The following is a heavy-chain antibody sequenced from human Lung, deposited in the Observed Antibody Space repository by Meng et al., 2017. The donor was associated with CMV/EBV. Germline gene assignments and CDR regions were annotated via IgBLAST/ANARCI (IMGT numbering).Heavy chain of an antibody. CDR2: INSDGSST. V-gene: IGHV3-74*01. J-gene: IGHJ6*02. CDR1: GFTFSSYW. D-gene: IGHD3-10*01. Sequence: GGSLRLXCAASGFTFSSYWMHWVRQAPGKGLVWVSRINSDGSSTSYADSVKGRFTISRDNAKNTLYLQMNSLRAEDTAVYYCARDLRVRGVKGGSRYYGMDVWGQGTTVTGSS. CDR3: ARDLRVRGVKGGSRYYGMDV.